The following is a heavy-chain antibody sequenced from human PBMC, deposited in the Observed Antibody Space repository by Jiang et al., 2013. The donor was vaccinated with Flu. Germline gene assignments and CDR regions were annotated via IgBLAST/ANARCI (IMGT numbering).Heavy chain of an antibody. CDR2: VSQSGTT. D-gene: IGHD3-22*01. J-gene: IGHJ4*02. Sequence: TCAVSGVSISDTNWWSWVRQPPGKGLDWIGEVSQSGTTNYNPSLKRRVSISVDKSKNQLSLILKSVTAADTAVYFCARHSGGYYENFFDYWGQGSRVT. CDR1: GVSISDTNW. CDR3: ARHSGGYYENFFDY. V-gene: IGHV4-4*01.